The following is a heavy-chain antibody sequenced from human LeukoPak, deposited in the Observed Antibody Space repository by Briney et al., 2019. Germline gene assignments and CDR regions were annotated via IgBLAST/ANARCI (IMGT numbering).Heavy chain of an antibody. CDR1: GGSISSYF. D-gene: IGHD4-17*01. CDR3: ARGLTTVRNFDY. J-gene: IGHJ4*02. Sequence: SETLSLTCTVSGGSISSYFWSWIRQPPGKGLEWIGYIYYTGSTNYNPSLKSRVTISVDTSKNQFSLKLSSVTAADTAVYYCARGLTTVRNFDYWGQGTLVTVSS. V-gene: IGHV4-59*12. CDR2: IYYTGST.